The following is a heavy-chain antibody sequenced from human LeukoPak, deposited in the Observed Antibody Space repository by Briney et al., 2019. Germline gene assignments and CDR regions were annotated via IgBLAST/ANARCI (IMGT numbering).Heavy chain of an antibody. J-gene: IGHJ4*02. V-gene: IGHV1-18*01. CDR3: ARDLGPVSYIDY. CDR2: ISGYNGNT. CDR1: GYTFTICG. D-gene: IGHD3-16*01. Sequence: GASVRVSCKASGYTFTICGITWVRQAPGEGVEWMGWISGYNGNTNYAQKLKGRVTMTTDTSTNTAYMELRSLRSDDTAVYYCARDLGPVSYIDYWGQGTLVTVSS.